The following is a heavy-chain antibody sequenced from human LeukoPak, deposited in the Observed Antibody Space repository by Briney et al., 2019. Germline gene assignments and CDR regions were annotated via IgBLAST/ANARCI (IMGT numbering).Heavy chain of an antibody. D-gene: IGHD4-23*01. CDR1: GGTFSSYA. J-gene: IGHJ4*02. CDR2: IIPIFGTA. CDR3: ARDYGGNSYYFDY. Sequence: ASVKVSCTASGGTFSSYAISWVRQAPGQGLEWMGGIIPIFGTANYAQKFQGRVAITADESTSTAYMELSSLRSEDTAVYYCARDYGGNSYYFDYWGQGTLVTVSS. V-gene: IGHV1-69*13.